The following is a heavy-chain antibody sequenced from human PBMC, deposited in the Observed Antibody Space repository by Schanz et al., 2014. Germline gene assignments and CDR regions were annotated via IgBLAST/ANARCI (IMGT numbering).Heavy chain of an antibody. D-gene: IGHD3-10*01. CDR3: ARAKRFGDMDV. CDR1: GYTFISYG. V-gene: IGHV1-18*01. Sequence: QVQLVQSGAEVKKPGASVKVSCKASGYTFISYGIKWVRQAPGQGLEWMGWISAYNDHTDYAQKLQGRVTLTTDTSTSTAYMELRNLRSDDTSVYYCARAKRFGDMDVWGQGTTVTVSS. J-gene: IGHJ6*02. CDR2: ISAYNDHT.